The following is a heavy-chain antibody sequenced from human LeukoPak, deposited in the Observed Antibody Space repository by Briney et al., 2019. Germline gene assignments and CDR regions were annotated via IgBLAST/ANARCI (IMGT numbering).Heavy chain of an antibody. CDR2: IYYSGST. CDR3: ARRRSAKRFDP. J-gene: IGHJ5*02. V-gene: IGHV4-59*12. Sequence: PSETLSLTCTVSGDSMSSYYWSWIRQPPGKGLEWIGYIYYSGSTNYNPSLKSRVTISVDTSKNQFSLKLSSVTAADTAVYYCARRRSAKRFDPWGQGTLVTVSS. CDR1: GDSMSSYY.